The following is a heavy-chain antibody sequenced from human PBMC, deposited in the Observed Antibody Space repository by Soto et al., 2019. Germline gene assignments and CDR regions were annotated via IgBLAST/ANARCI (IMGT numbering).Heavy chain of an antibody. CDR3: ARGHSSGWIDAFDI. D-gene: IGHD6-19*01. J-gene: IGHJ3*02. CDR2: IYYSGST. V-gene: IGHV4-59*01. Sequence: QVPLQESGPGLVKPSETLSLTCTVSGGSISSYYWSWIRQPPGKGLEWIGYIYYSGSTNYNPSLKSRVTISVDTSKNQFSLKLSSVTAADTAVYYCARGHSSGWIDAFDIWGQGTMVTVSS. CDR1: GGSISSYY.